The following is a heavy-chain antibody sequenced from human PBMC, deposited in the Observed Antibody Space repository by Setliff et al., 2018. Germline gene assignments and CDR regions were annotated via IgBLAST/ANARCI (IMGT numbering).Heavy chain of an antibody. J-gene: IGHJ4*02. Sequence: SSETLSLTCTVSDGSLYSGNYYWTWIRQPAGKALEWIGHIHGTEGTHYNPSLEGRVTISRDKSPNQFSLMLRSVTAADTALYYCARGYYNGRGYYYLPCSFDSWGRGIVVTVSS. CDR3: ARGYYNGRGYYYLPCSFDS. CDR1: DGSLYSGNYY. CDR2: IHGTEGT. D-gene: IGHD3-10*01. V-gene: IGHV4-61*09.